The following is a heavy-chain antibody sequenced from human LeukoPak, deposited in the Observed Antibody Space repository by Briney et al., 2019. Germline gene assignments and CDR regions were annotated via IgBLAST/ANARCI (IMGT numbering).Heavy chain of an antibody. J-gene: IGHJ6*02. Sequence: SETLSLTCAVYGGSFSGYYWSWIRQPPGKGLEWIGEINHSGSTNYNPSLKSRVTISVDTSKNQFSLKLGSVTAADTAVYYCASSGNSGYYYYYGMDVWGQGTTVTVSS. V-gene: IGHV4-34*01. CDR1: GGSFSGYY. CDR2: INHSGST. D-gene: IGHD4-23*01. CDR3: ASSGNSGYYYYYGMDV.